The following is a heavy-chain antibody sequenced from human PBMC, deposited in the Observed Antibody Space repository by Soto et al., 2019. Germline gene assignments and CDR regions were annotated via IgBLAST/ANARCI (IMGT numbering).Heavy chain of an antibody. CDR3: ARPDEYSGSYYGRKYYYYGMDV. Sequence: QVQLVQSGAEVKKPGSSVKVSCKASGGTFSSYAISWVRQAPGQGLEWMGGIIPIFGTANYAQKFQGRVTITADESTGTAYMELSSLRPEDTAVYYCARPDEYSGSYYGRKYYYYGMDVWGQGTTVTVSS. V-gene: IGHV1-69*01. D-gene: IGHD1-26*01. CDR1: GGTFSSYA. CDR2: IIPIFGTA. J-gene: IGHJ6*02.